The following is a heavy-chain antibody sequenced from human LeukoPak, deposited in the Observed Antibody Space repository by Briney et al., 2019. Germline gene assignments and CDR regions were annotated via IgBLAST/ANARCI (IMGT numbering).Heavy chain of an antibody. CDR1: GGSFSGYY. V-gene: IGHV4-34*01. CDR3: ARGRGHYDYVWGSYRYRYLDY. CDR2: INHSGST. D-gene: IGHD3-16*02. J-gene: IGHJ4*02. Sequence: PSETLSLTCAVYGGSFSGYYWSWIRQPPGKGLEWIGEINHSGSTNYNPSLKSRVTISVDTSKNQFSLKLSSVTAADTAVYYCARGRGHYDYVWGSYRYRYLDYWGQGTLVTVSS.